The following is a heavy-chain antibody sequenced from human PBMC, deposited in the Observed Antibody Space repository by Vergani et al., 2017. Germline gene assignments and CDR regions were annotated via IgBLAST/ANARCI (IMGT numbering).Heavy chain of an antibody. CDR1: GGSFSGYY. Sequence: QVQLQQWGAGLLTPSETLSLPCAVYGGSFSGYYWSWIRQPPGKGLEWIGEINHSGSTNYNPSLKSRVTISVDTSKNQFSLKLSSVTAADTAVYYCARGGGNADDAFDIWGQGTMVTVSS. J-gene: IGHJ3*02. CDR3: ARGGGNADDAFDI. CDR2: INHSGST. V-gene: IGHV4-34*01. D-gene: IGHD4-23*01.